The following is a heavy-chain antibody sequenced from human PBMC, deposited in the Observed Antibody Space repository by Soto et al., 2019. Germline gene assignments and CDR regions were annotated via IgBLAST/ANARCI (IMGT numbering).Heavy chain of an antibody. D-gene: IGHD4-4*01. V-gene: IGHV4-59*08. CDR3: ASQALQEGAFDI. CDR1: GGSISSYY. CDR2: IYYSGST. Sequence: PSETLSLTCTVSGGSISSYYWSWIRQPPGKGLEWIGYIYYSGSTNYNPSLKSRVTISVDTSKNQFSLKLSCVTAADTAVYYCASQALQEGAFDIWGQGTLVTVS. J-gene: IGHJ3*02.